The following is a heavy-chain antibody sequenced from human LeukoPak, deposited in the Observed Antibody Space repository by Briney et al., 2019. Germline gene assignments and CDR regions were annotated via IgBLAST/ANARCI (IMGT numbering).Heavy chain of an antibody. CDR2: ISSSSSYI. CDR1: GFTFSSYS. Sequence: GGSLRLSCAASGFTFSSYSMNWVRQAPGKGLEWVSSISSSSSYIYYADSVKGRFTISRDNAKNSLYLQMNSLRAEDTAVYYCARGHSSSRTNDYWGQGTLVTVSS. J-gene: IGHJ4*02. D-gene: IGHD6-13*01. V-gene: IGHV3-21*01. CDR3: ARGHSSSRTNDY.